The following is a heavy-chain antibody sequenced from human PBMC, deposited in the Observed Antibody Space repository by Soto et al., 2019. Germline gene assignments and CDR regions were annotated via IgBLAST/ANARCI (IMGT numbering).Heavy chain of an antibody. V-gene: IGHV4-39*01. CDR1: GGSISTSSYY. J-gene: IGHJ4*02. D-gene: IGHD3-16*01. CDR3: ARLFTAASFDY. Sequence: QLQLQESGPGLLMSSETLSLTCTVSGGSISTSSYYWVWIRQPPGKGLEWIGSIFYSGSTYYNPSLKSRVTISVDTSKNQFPLKLSSVTAADTAVYYCARLFTAASFDYWGQGTLVTVSS. CDR2: IFYSGST.